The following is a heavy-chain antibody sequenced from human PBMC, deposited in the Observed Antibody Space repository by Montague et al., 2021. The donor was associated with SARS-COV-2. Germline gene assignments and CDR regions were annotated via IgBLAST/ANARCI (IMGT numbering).Heavy chain of an antibody. D-gene: IGHD4/OR15-4a*01. V-gene: IGHV4-38-2*02. J-gene: IGHJ4*02. CDR2: SYHSGIT. CDR3: ASVISAGAGANFYFDY. Sequence: SETLSLTCTVSGVSISSGSYWGWIRQPPGKGLEWIGTSYHSGITYYSPSLKSRVTVSLDTSKNQFSLTLDSVTASDTAMYYCASVISAGAGANFYFDYWGQGTLVTVSS. CDR1: GVSISSGSY.